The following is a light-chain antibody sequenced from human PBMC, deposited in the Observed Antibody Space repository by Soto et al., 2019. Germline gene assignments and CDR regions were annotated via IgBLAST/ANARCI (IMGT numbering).Light chain of an antibody. J-gene: IGKJ5*01. CDR2: GAS. CDR3: QQYGSSVIT. V-gene: IGKV3-20*01. CDR1: QSVYNSY. Sequence: EIVLTQSPGTLSLSPGERASLSCRASQSVYNSYLAWYQQKPGQAPRLLIYGASSRATGIPDRFSGSGSGTDFTLTISRLEPEDFALYYCQQYGSSVITFGQGTRLEIK.